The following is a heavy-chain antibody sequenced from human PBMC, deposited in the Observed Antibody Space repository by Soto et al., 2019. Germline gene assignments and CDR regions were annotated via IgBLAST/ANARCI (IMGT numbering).Heavy chain of an antibody. V-gene: IGHV5-10-1*01. CDR1: GYSFTSYW. CDR2: IDPSDSYT. Sequence: GESLKISCKGSGYSFTSYWISWVRQMPGKGLEWMGRIDPSDSYTNYSPSFQGHVTISADKSISTAYLQWSSLKASDTAMYYCAGSIAVADTDAFDIWGQGTMVTVSS. CDR3: AGSIAVADTDAFDI. J-gene: IGHJ3*02. D-gene: IGHD6-19*01.